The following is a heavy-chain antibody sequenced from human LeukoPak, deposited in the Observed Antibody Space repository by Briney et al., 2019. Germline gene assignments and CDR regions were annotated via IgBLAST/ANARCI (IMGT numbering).Heavy chain of an antibody. CDR3: ARFRTWGDKAFDY. Sequence: GSLRLPWVGSGFTFSDYAIHWVRQAPGKGLGLVSYIGTTSGAIYYADSVKGRFTISRDSAKNSLYLQMNSLRAEDTAVYYCARFRTWGDKAFDYWGQGTLVTVSS. V-gene: IGHV3-48*01. D-gene: IGHD2-21*02. CDR1: GFTFSDYA. J-gene: IGHJ4*02. CDR2: IGTTSGAI.